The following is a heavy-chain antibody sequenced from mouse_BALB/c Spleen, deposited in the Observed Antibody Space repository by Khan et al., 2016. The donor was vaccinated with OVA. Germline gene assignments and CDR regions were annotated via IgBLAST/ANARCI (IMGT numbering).Heavy chain of an antibody. CDR1: GFTFSDYG. D-gene: IGHD3-1*01. J-gene: IGHJ3*01. Sequence: EVELVESGGGLVQPGGSRKLSCAASGFTFSDYGMAWIRQGPGQGPEWITFISSLAYNFYYADTVTGRFTISRENAKNTMYLEMNSLRSEDTAFDCCARGGTGGFSYWGQGTLVTVSA. CDR3: ARGGTGGFSY. V-gene: IGHV5-15*02. CDR2: ISSLAYNF.